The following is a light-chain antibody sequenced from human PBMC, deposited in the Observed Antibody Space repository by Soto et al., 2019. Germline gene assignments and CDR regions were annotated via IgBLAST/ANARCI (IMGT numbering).Light chain of an antibody. V-gene: IGKV3-20*01. J-gene: IGKJ5*01. CDR2: GAS. CDR1: QSFSSRK. CDR3: QQPISFPIT. Sequence: EIVLAQSPGTLSLPPGERATLSCRASQSFSSRKIAWFQQKPGQAPRLLMYGASSRGTGIPDRFSGGGSGTDFTLTISRLEPEDFATYYCQQPISFPITFGQGTRLEIK.